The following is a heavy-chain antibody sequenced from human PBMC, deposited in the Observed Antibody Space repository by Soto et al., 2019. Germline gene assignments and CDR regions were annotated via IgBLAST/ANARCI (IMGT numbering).Heavy chain of an antibody. Sequence: PGGSLILSCAASGFTFGVYTMSWVRQAPGRGLEWVANIKQDGSEKYYVDSVKGRFTISRDNAKNSLYLQMNSLRAEDTAVYYCARDPQYYDSSGSIYYYYGMDVWGQGTTVTVSS. CDR3: ARDPQYYDSSGSIYYYYGMDV. V-gene: IGHV3-7*03. CDR2: IKQDGSEK. D-gene: IGHD3-22*01. CDR1: GFTFGVYT. J-gene: IGHJ6*02.